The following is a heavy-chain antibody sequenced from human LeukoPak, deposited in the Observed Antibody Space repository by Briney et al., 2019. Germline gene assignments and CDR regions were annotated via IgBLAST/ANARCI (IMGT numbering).Heavy chain of an antibody. J-gene: IGHJ4*02. CDR3: AKAPVTSCRGAYCYPFDS. Sequence: GGSLRLSCAASGFTLSTYAMSWVRQTPGKGLEWVAATSSSDAGTYHADSVRGQFTISRDNSKNTLYLQMNSLRAEDAAVYFCAKAPVTSCRGAYCYPFDSWGQGTLVTVSS. CDR1: GFTLSTYA. D-gene: IGHD2-21*01. CDR2: TSSSDAGT. V-gene: IGHV3-23*01.